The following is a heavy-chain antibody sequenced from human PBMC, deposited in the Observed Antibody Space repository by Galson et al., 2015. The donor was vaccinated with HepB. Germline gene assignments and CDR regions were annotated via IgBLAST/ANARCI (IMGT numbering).Heavy chain of an antibody. CDR2: ISSSTIYT. CDR3: ARVADADYGDHSHFDC. J-gene: IGHJ4*02. D-gene: IGHD4-17*01. V-gene: IGHV3-11*06. CDR1: GFTFSDYY. Sequence: SLRLSCAASGFTFSDYYMSWIRQAPGKGLEWVSYISSSTIYTNYADSVKGRFTISRDNVKNSMYLQMNSLRAEDTAVYFCARVADADYGDHSHFDCWGQGTLVTVSS.